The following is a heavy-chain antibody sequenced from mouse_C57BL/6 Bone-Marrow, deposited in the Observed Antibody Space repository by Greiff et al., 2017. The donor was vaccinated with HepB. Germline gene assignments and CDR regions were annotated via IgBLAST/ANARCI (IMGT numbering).Heavy chain of an antibody. CDR2: IHPNSGST. CDR1: GYTFTSYW. Sequence: QVQLQQPGAELVKPGASVKLSCKASGYTFTSYWMHWVKQRPGQGLEWIGMIHPNSGSTNYNEKFKSKAKLTVDKSSSTAYMQLSSLTSEDSAVYYVARHCYFDFPYWGQGTLVTVSA. V-gene: IGHV1-64*01. J-gene: IGHJ3*01. D-gene: IGHD2-4*01. CDR3: ARHCYFDFPY.